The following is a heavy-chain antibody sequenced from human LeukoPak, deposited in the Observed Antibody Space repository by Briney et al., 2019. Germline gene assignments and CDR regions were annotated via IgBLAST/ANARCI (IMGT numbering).Heavy chain of an antibody. V-gene: IGHV4-39*01. CDR2: IYYSGST. J-gene: IGHJ4*02. D-gene: IGHD3-10*01. CDR1: GGSISSSSYY. CDR3: AGIYGSYCFDY. Sequence: YPSETLSLTCTVSGGSISSSSYYWGWIRQPPGKGLEWIGSIYYSGSTYYNPSLKSRVTISVDTSKNQFSLKLSSVTAADTAVYYCAGIYGSYCFDYWGQGTLVTVSS.